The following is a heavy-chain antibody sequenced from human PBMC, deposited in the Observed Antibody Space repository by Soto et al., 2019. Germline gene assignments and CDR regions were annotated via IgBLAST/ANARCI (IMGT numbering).Heavy chain of an antibody. CDR2: IYDSGNL. CDR1: GGSISSSSYY. J-gene: IGHJ4*02. CDR3: TTRPKSRWYFDY. V-gene: IGHV4-39*01. D-gene: IGHD3-16*02. Sequence: QLQLQESGPGLVKPSETLSLTCTVSGGSISSSSYYWGWIRQPPGKGLEWIGTIYDSGNLYYNPSRTSLLPISVDTSKNQLSLKLNSVAAADTAVYYCTTRPKSRWYFDYWGQGTLVTVSS.